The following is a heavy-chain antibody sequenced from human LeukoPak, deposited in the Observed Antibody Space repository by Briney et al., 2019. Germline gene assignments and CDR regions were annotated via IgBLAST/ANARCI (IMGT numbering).Heavy chain of an antibody. CDR1: GDSISSHY. CDR2: TYDTGTT. CDR3: AGIWYSSGYYFDY. D-gene: IGHD6-19*01. J-gene: IGHJ4*02. V-gene: IGHV4-59*11. Sequence: SETLSLTCTVSGDSISSHYWSWIRQPPGKGPEWIAYTYDTGTTVSIPSLKSRVSMSLDRSKNEFSLQLTSVTAADTAVYYCAGIWYSSGYYFDYWGQGTLVTVSS.